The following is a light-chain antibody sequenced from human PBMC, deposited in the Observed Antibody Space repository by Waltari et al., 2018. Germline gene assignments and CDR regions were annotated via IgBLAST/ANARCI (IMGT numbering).Light chain of an antibody. CDR1: QSVGGT. CDR2: GAS. V-gene: IGKV3-20*01. CDR3: QHYVRLPAT. Sequence: EIVLTQSPGTLSLSPGETAPLSCRASQSVGGTLAWYQQKPGQAPRLLMYGASIRAPGTPDRFSGTGSGTDFSLTISRLEPEDFAVYYCQHYVRLPATFGQGTKVEIK. J-gene: IGKJ1*01.